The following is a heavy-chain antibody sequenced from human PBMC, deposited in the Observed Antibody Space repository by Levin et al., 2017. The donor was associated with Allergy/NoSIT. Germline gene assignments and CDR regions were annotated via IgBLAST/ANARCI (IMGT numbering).Heavy chain of an antibody. D-gene: IGHD3-3*01. CDR2: IYTSGST. Sequence: SETLSLTCTVSGGSISSYYWSWIRQPAGKGLEWIGRIYTSGSTNYNPSLKSRVTMSVDTSKNQFSLKLSSVTAADTAVYYCARDRFLEWLSPYNWFDPWGQGTLVTVSS. J-gene: IGHJ5*02. CDR1: GGSISSYY. CDR3: ARDRFLEWLSPYNWFDP. V-gene: IGHV4-4*07.